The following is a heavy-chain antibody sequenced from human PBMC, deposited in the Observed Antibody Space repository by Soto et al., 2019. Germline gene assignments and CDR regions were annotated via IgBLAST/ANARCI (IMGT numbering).Heavy chain of an antibody. CDR3: TTDFLEWLLSNFDY. Sequence: GGSLRLSCAASGFTFSNAWMNWVRQAPGKGLEWVGRIKSKTDGGTTDYAAPVKGRFTISRDDSKNTLYLQMNSLKTEDTAVYYCTTDFLEWLLSNFDYWGQGTLVTVSS. CDR1: GFTFSNAW. CDR2: IKSKTDGGTT. D-gene: IGHD3-3*01. V-gene: IGHV3-15*07. J-gene: IGHJ4*02.